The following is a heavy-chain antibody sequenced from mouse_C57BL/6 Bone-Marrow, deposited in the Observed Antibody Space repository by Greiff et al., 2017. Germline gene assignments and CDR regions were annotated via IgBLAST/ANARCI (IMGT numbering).Heavy chain of an antibody. D-gene: IGHD2-10*02. J-gene: IGHJ3*01. Sequence: QVQLQQPGAELVMPGASVKLSCKASGYTFTSYWMHWVKQRPGQGLEWIGEIDPSDSYTNYNQKFKGKSTLTVDKSSSTAYMQLSSLTSEDSAVYYCAILGYGNYVAWFAYWGQGTLVTVSA. CDR1: GYTFTSYW. CDR2: IDPSDSYT. CDR3: AILGYGNYVAWFAY. V-gene: IGHV1-69*01.